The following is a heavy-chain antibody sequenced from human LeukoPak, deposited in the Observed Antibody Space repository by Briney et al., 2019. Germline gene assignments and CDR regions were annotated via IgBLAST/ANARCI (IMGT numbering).Heavy chain of an antibody. J-gene: IGHJ4*02. D-gene: IGHD3-3*01. CDR1: GFTFSSYA. CDR2: ISGSGGST. CDR3: AKKVGGAWIDY. Sequence: GGSLRLSCAASGFTFSSYAMSWVRQAPGKGLEWVSAISGSGGSTYYADSVKGRFTISRDNPKNTLYLQMNSLRAEDTAVYYWAKKVGGAWIDYWGQGTLVTVSS. V-gene: IGHV3-23*01.